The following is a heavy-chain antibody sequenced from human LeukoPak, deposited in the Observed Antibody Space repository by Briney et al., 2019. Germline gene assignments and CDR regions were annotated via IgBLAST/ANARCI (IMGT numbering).Heavy chain of an antibody. CDR3: AKGVRSGTYYNCFDP. V-gene: IGHV3-43*02. J-gene: IGHJ5*02. D-gene: IGHD1-26*01. CDR1: GLTLDDYA. Sequence: QPGGSLRLSCVASGLTLDDYALHWARQAPGKGLEWISLISGDGDNTYYADSVKGRFTISRDNSKNSLYLQMSSLRAEDTALYYCAKGVRSGTYYNCFDPWGQGTLVTVSS. CDR2: ISGDGDNT.